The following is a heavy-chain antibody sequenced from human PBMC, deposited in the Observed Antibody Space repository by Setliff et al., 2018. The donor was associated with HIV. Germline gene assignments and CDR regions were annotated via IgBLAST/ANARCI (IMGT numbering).Heavy chain of an antibody. D-gene: IGHD6-13*01. CDR1: GFTFSSYS. J-gene: IGHJ4*02. CDR2: ISSGGEIM. Sequence: LRLSCAASGFTFSSYSMNWVRQAPGKGLEWVSAISSGGEIMFYADSVKGRFTISRDNSKNTLYLQMNSLRPEDTAVYYCARVQQQLLQEDDYWGQGTLVTVSS. V-gene: IGHV3-23*01. CDR3: ARVQQQLLQEDDY.